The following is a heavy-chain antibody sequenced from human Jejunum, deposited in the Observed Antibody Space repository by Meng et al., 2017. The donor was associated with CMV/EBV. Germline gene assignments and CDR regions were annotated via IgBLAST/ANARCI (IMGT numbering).Heavy chain of an antibody. V-gene: IGHV1-3*01. CDR1: AYSFATYA. CDR2: INAGNGNT. D-gene: IGHD3-10*01. CDR3: ARYYGSGALDY. J-gene: IGHJ4*02. Sequence: SCKASAYSFATYAMHWVRQAPGQRLEWMGRINAGNGNTEYSQKFQGRVTITSDTSASTAYMELSSLTSEDTAVYYCARYYGSGALDYWGQGTLVTVSS.